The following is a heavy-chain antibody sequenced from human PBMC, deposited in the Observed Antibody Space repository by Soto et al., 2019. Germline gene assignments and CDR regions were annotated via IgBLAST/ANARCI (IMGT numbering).Heavy chain of an antibody. CDR3: AREVKPGGYTPPGTSGFDY. J-gene: IGHJ4*02. CDR1: GYTFTSYG. D-gene: IGHD5-12*01. CDR2: INAGNSDT. Sequence: ASVKVSCKASGYTFTSYGMHWVRQAPGQRLEWMGWINAGNSDTKNSQKFQDRVTITRDTSASTAYMEVSSLRSEDTTVYYCAREVKPGGYTPPGTSGFDYWGQGTLVTVSS. V-gene: IGHV1-3*01.